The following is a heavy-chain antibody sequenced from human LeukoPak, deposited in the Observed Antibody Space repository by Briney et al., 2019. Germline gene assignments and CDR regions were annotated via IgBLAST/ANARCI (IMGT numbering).Heavy chain of an antibody. CDR3: ARGRHSDFWSGYYTGNWFDP. V-gene: IGHV4-34*01. CDR2: INHSGST. J-gene: IGHJ5*02. Sequence: PSETLSLTCAVYGGSFSGYYWSWIRQPPGKGLEWIGEINHSGSTNYNPSLKSRVTISVDTSKNQFSPKLSSVTAADTAVYYCARGRHSDFWSGYYTGNWFDPWGQGTLVTVSS. CDR1: GGSFSGYY. D-gene: IGHD3-3*01.